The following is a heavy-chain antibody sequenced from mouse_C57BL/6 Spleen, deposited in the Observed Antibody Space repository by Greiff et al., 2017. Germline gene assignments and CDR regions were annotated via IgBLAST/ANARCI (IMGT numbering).Heavy chain of an antibody. CDR2: ILPGSGST. D-gene: IGHD1-1*01. Sequence: QVQLQQSGAELMKPGASVKLSCKATGYTFTGYWIEWVKQRPGHGLEWIGEILPGSGSTNYNEKFKGTEKFNADTSSNTAYMQLSSLTTEDSAIYYCATPDYYGSSGYFDYWCQGTTLTVSS. CDR1: GYTFTGYW. CDR3: ATPDYYGSSGYFDY. V-gene: IGHV1-9*01. J-gene: IGHJ2*01.